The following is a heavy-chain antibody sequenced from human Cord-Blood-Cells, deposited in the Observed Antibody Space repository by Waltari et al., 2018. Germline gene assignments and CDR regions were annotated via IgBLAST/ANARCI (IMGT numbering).Heavy chain of an antibody. D-gene: IGHD2-8*01. Sequence: QLQLQESGQGLVKPSETLSLTCTVSGGSISSSSYYWGWIRQPPGKGLEWIGSIYYSGSTYYNPSRKRRITISVDTSKNQFSLELSSVTPADTAVYYCAGLNGNWFDPWGQGTLVTVSS. CDR3: AGLNGNWFDP. CDR2: IYYSGST. V-gene: IGHV4-39*01. J-gene: IGHJ5*02. CDR1: GGSISSSSYY.